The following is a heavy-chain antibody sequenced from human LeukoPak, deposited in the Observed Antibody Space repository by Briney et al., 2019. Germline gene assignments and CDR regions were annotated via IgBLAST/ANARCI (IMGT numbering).Heavy chain of an antibody. Sequence: SETLSLTCTVSGDSINDYSWSWLRQTPGEGLEWIGFVAYSGNSNYNPSLESRVTISFDTSKNQFSLKLNSVTAADTAIYYCARFLRGAVTFNRFDPWGQGTLVTVSS. D-gene: IGHD4-17*01. CDR3: ARFLRGAVTFNRFDP. J-gene: IGHJ5*02. V-gene: IGHV4-59*01. CDR2: VAYSGNS. CDR1: GDSINDYS.